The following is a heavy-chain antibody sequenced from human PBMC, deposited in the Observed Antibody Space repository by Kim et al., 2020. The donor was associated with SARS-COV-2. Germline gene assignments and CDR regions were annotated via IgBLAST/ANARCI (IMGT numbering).Heavy chain of an antibody. D-gene: IGHD3-10*01. V-gene: IGHV3-33*01. Sequence: GGSLRLSCAASGFTFSSYGMHWVRQAPGKGLEWVAVIWYDGSNKYYADSVKGRFTISRDNSKNTLYLQMNSLRAEDTAVYYCAGTMVRGVIITGYYYYGMDVWGQGTTVTV. CDR2: IWYDGSNK. CDR1: GFTFSSYG. CDR3: AGTMVRGVIITGYYYYGMDV. J-gene: IGHJ6*02.